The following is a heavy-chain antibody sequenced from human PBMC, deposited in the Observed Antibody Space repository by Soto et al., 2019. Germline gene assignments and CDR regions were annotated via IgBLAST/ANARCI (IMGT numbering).Heavy chain of an antibody. Sequence: SETLSLTFAVSGCAISSCGYSWSWIRQPPGKGLEWIGYIYHSGSTYYNPSLKSRVTISVDRSKNQFSLKLSSVTAADTAVYFCARVPDRWGQGTLFTVSS. CDR3: ARVPDR. V-gene: IGHV4-30-2*01. D-gene: IGHD2-2*01. J-gene: IGHJ5*02. CDR2: IYHSGST. CDR1: GCAISSCGYS.